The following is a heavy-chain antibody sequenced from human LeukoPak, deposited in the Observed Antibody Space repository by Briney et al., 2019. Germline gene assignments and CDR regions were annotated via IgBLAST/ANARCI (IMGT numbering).Heavy chain of an antibody. CDR2: ISWNSGSI. V-gene: IGHV3-9*01. CDR1: GFTFDDYA. J-gene: IGHJ2*01. Sequence: GRSLRLSCAASGFTFDDYAMHWVRQAPGKGLEWVSGISWNSGSIGYADSVKGRFTISRDNAKNSLYLQMNSLRAEDTAVYYCARWTDWYFDFWGRGTLVTVSS. D-gene: IGHD3/OR15-3a*01. CDR3: ARWTDWYFDF.